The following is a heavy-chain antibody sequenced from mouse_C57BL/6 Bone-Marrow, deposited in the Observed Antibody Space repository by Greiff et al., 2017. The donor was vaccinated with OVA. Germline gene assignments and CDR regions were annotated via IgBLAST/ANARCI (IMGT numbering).Heavy chain of an antibody. CDR2: IDPSDSYT. CDR3: AREDYYGSSSFDY. J-gene: IGHJ2*01. D-gene: IGHD1-1*01. Sequence: QVHVKQSGAELVKPGASVKLSCKASGYTFTSYWMQWVKQRPGQGLEWIGEIDPSDSYTNYNQKFKGKATLTVDTSSSTAYMQLSSLTSEDSAVYYCAREDYYGSSSFDYWGQGTTLTVSS. CDR1: GYTFTSYW. V-gene: IGHV1-50*01.